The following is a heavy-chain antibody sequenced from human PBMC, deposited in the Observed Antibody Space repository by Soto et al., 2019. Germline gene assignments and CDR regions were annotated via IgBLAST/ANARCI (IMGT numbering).Heavy chain of an antibody. V-gene: IGHV4-31*03. CDR3: AISSGYADWFDP. J-gene: IGHJ5*02. CDR1: GGSISSGGYY. D-gene: IGHD3-22*01. CDR2: IYYSGST. Sequence: PSETLSLTCTVSGGSISSGGYYWSWIRQHPGKGLEWIGYIYYSGSTYYNPSLKSRVTISVDTSKNQFSLKLRSVTAADTAVYYCAISSGYADWFDPWGQGTLVTVS.